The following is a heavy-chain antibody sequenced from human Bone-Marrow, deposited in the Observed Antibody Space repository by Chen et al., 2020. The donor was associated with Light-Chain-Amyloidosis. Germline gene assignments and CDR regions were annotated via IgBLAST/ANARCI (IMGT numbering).Heavy chain of an antibody. D-gene: IGHD5-12*01. Sequence: QVLLHESGPGLVKPSETLSLTCAVSGYSISSGYYWGWIRQSPGKGLEWIGSVYHSGSNYYNPSLKSRVTISVDTSKNQFSLKLSSVTAADTAVYYCARRLRYLFYYWGQGTLVTVSS. J-gene: IGHJ4*02. CDR1: GYSISSGYY. CDR3: ARRLRYLFYY. CDR2: VYHSGSN. V-gene: IGHV4-38-2*01.